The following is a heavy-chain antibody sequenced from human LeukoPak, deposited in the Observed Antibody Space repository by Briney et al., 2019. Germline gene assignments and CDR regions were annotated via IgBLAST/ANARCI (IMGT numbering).Heavy chain of an antibody. Sequence: GGSLRLSCAASGFTFSSYWMSWVRQAPGQGLEWVANIKQDGSEKYYVDSVKGRFTISRDNAKNSLYLQMNSLRAEDTAVYYCARVAAGGAFDIWGQGTMVTVSS. D-gene: IGHD3-10*01. V-gene: IGHV3-7*05. CDR3: ARVAAGGAFDI. J-gene: IGHJ3*02. CDR1: GFTFSSYW. CDR2: IKQDGSEK.